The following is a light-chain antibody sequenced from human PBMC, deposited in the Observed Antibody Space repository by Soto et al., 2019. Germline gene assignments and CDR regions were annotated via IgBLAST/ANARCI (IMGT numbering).Light chain of an antibody. CDR2: GND. Sequence: QSVLTQPPSASGTPGQRVAISCSGSSSNIGSHTVNWYQQLPGTAPKLLIYGNDQRPSGVPDRFSGSKSGTSASLAISGLQSEDEVDDYCAAWDDSLNGPVFGGGTKLTVL. CDR1: SSNIGSHT. V-gene: IGLV1-44*01. J-gene: IGLJ3*02. CDR3: AAWDDSLNGPV.